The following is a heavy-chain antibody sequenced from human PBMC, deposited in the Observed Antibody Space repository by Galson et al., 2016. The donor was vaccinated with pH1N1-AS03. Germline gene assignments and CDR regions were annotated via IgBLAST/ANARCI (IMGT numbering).Heavy chain of an antibody. V-gene: IGHV3-33*01. Sequence: SLRLSCAASGFTFSSHGMHWVRQTPGKGLEWVAVIWHDGSEKYYAGSVKGRFTISRDNSKNTLYLQMNSLRAEDTAVYYCARDRHYYDYIWGTYRYDWYFDLWGRGTLVTVSS. CDR3: ARDRHYYDYIWGTYRYDWYFDL. J-gene: IGHJ2*01. D-gene: IGHD3-16*02. CDR2: IWHDGSEK. CDR1: GFTFSSHG.